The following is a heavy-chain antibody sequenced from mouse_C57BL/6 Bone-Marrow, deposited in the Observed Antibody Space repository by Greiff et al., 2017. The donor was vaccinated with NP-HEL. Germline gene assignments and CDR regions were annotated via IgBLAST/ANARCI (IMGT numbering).Heavy chain of an antibody. D-gene: IGHD2-4*01. Sequence: QVQLQQSGSELRSPGSSVKLSCKDCDSEVFPIAYMSWVRQKPGHGFEWIGGIPPSIGRTNSGAKFEDKATLDADTLSITAYLELNSLTSEDSAIYYCARGDYDYDDYYAMDYWGQGTSVTVSS. J-gene: IGHJ4*01. V-gene: IGHV15-2*01. CDR2: IPPSIGRT. CDR1: DSEVFPIAY. CDR3: ARGDYDYDDYYAMDY.